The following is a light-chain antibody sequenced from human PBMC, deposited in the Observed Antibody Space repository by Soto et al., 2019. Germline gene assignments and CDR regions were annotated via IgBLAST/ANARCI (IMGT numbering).Light chain of an antibody. CDR2: EGS. V-gene: IGLV2-23*01. J-gene: IGLJ3*02. CDR3: FSYAGRRTLV. Sequence: QSALTQPASVSGSPGQSITISCTGSSSDVGSYNLVSWHQQYPGKAPKLMIYEGSKRPSGVSNRFSGSKSGNTASLTISGYQGEEEADYYCFSYAGRRTLVFGGGTELTVL. CDR1: SSDVGSYNL.